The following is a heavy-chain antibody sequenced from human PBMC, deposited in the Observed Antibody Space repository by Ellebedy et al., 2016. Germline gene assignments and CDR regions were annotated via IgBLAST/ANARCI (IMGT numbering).Heavy chain of an antibody. CDR3: AREEYYYGSGRQPY. Sequence: KFQGRVTITRDTSASTAYMELSSLRSEDTAVYYCAREEYYYGSGRQPYWGQGTLVTVSS. J-gene: IGHJ4*02. V-gene: IGHV1-3*01. D-gene: IGHD3-10*01.